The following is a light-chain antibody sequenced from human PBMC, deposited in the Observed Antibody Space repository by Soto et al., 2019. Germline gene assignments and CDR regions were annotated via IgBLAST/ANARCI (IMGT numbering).Light chain of an antibody. CDR3: QQYGSSPLT. V-gene: IGKV3-20*01. CDR1: QSVSSSY. J-gene: IGKJ4*01. Sequence: EIVLTQSPGTLSLSPGERATLSCRASQSVSSSYLAWYQQKPGQAPRLLIYGASGRATGIPDRFSGSGSGTDCTRTISRLEPEGFAVYYCQQYGSSPLTSGGGTKVEIK. CDR2: GAS.